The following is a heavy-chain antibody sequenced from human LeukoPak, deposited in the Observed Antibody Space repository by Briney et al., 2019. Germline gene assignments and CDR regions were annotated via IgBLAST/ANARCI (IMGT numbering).Heavy chain of an antibody. D-gene: IGHD3-16*01. J-gene: IGHJ4*02. CDR3: VKDSVKVVWAVVTLDY. Sequence: GGSLRLSCSASGFTFSSCAMHWVRQAPGKGLEYVSAISSNGGSTYYADSVKGRFTISRDNSKNTLYLQMSSLRAEDTAVYYCVKDSVKVVWAVVTLDYWGQGTLVTVSS. CDR2: ISSNGGST. V-gene: IGHV3-64D*06. CDR1: GFTFSSCA.